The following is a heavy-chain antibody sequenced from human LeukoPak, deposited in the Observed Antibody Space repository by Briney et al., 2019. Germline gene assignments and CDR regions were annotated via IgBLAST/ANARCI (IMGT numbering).Heavy chain of an antibody. Sequence: WASVKVSCKASGYTFTSYGISWVRQAPGQGLEWMGWISAYNGNTNYAQKLQGRVTMTTDTSTSTAYMELRSLRSDDTAVYYCARDRYNWNGGNYYYYMDVWGKGTTVTVSS. D-gene: IGHD1-1*01. CDR2: ISAYNGNT. V-gene: IGHV1-18*01. CDR1: GYTFTSYG. J-gene: IGHJ6*03. CDR3: ARDRYNWNGGNYYYYMDV.